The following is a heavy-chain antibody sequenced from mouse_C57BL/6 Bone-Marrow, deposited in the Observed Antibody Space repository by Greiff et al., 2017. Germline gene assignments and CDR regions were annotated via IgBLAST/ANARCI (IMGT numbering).Heavy chain of an antibody. V-gene: IGHV5-6*01. CDR2: ISSGGSYT. CDR3: ARPIYYYGYFDY. J-gene: IGHJ2*01. CDR1: GFTFSSYG. Sequence: EVQVVESGGDLVKPGGSLKLSCAASGFTFSSYGMSWVRQTPDKRLEWVATISSGGSYTSYPDSVKWRFTISRDNAKNTLYLQMSSRKSEDTAMYYGARPIYYYGYFDYWGQGTTLTVSS. D-gene: IGHD1-1*01.